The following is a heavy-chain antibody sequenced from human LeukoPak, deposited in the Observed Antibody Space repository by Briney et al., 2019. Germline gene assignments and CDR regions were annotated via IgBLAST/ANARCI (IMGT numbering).Heavy chain of an antibody. CDR3: ARSLRGVRGVIIPPFDY. D-gene: IGHD3-10*01. V-gene: IGHV3-23*01. Sequence: GGSLRLSCAASGFTFSSYAMSWVRQAPGKGLEWVSAISGSGGSTYYADSVKGRFTISRDNAKNSLYLQMNSLRAEDTAVYYCARSLRGVRGVIIPPFDYWGQGTLVTVSS. J-gene: IGHJ4*02. CDR2: ISGSGGST. CDR1: GFTFSSYA.